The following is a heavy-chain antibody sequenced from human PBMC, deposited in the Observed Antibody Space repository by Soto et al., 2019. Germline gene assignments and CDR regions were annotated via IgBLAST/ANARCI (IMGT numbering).Heavy chain of an antibody. J-gene: IGHJ5*02. CDR2: IYHSGST. CDR1: GGSISSGDYY. CDR3: AIERPDGARLDP. Sequence: QVQLQESGPGLVKPSQTLSLTCTVSGGSISSGDYYWSWIRQPPGKGLEWIGYIYHSGSTYYNPPLKSRVTISLDSSKHHFALKLRSVTDADTAVYYCAIERPDGARLDPWCQGTLVTFSS. V-gene: IGHV4-30-4*01.